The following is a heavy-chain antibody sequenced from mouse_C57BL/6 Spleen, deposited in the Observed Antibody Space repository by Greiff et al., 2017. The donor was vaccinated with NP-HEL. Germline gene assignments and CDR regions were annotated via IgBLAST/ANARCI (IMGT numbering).Heavy chain of an antibody. V-gene: IGHV5-6*01. CDR2: ISSGGSYT. D-gene: IGHD2-3*01. CDR3: AKMIYDGYPWFAY. CDR1: GFTFSSYG. Sequence: EVKVVESGGDLVKPGGSLKLSCAASGFTFSSYGMSWVRQTPDKRLEWVATISSGGSYTYYPDSEKGRFTISRDNAKNTLYLQMSSLKSEDTAMYYCAKMIYDGYPWFAYWGQGTLVTVSA. J-gene: IGHJ3*01.